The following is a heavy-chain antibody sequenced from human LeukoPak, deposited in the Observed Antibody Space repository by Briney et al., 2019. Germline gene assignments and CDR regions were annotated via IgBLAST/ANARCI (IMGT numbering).Heavy chain of an antibody. CDR1: GGSISSSSYY. D-gene: IGHD2-2*01. J-gene: IGHJ5*02. V-gene: IGHV4-39*01. CDR3: ARQEYQLLKGWFDP. CDR2: IYYSGST. Sequence: SETLSLTCTVSGGSISSSSYYWGWIRQPPGKGLEWIGSIYYSGSTYYNPSLKSRVTISVDTSKNQFSLKLSSVTAADTAVYYCARQEYQLLKGWFDPWGQGTLVTVSS.